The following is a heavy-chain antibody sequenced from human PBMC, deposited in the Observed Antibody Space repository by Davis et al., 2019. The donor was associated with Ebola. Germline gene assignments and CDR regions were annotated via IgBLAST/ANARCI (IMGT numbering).Heavy chain of an antibody. V-gene: IGHV4-61*01. J-gene: IGHJ4*02. CDR3: ARDPPYDQGYDY. D-gene: IGHD3-22*01. CDR2: IYYGGST. CDR1: GGSVSSGRYH. Sequence: MPSETLSLTCTVSGGSVSSGRYHWTWIRQSPGRGLEWLGYIYYGGSTNYNPSLKRRATISVDTSKNQFPLQLTSVTPEDTAVYYCARDPPYDQGYDYWGQGTLVTVS.